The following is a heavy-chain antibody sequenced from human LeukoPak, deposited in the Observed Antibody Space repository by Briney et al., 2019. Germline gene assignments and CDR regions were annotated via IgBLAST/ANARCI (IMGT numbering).Heavy chain of an antibody. Sequence: ASVKVSCKVSGYTLTELSMHWVRQAPGKGLEWMGGFDPEDGETIYAQKFQGRVTMTEDTSTDTAYMELSSLRSEDTAVYYCARDYYDSSGLDYWGQGTLVTVSS. D-gene: IGHD3-22*01. CDR2: FDPEDGET. V-gene: IGHV1-24*01. CDR1: GYTLTELS. CDR3: ARDYYDSSGLDY. J-gene: IGHJ4*02.